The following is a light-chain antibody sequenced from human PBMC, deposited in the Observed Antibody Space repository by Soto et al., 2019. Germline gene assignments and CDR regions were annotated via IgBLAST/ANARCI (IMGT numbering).Light chain of an antibody. J-gene: IGKJ4*01. Sequence: EIVLTQSPGTLSLSPGERATLSCRASQSVSSNYLAWYQQKSGQAPRLLIYAASTRATGIPDRFSGSGSGVDFTLTISRLEPEDSAVYYCQQYGVSPTFGGGTKVDIK. V-gene: IGKV3-20*01. CDR3: QQYGVSPT. CDR1: QSVSSNY. CDR2: AAS.